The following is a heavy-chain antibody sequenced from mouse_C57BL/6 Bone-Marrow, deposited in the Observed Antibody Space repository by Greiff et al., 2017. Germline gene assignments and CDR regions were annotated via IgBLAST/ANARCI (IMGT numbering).Heavy chain of an antibody. CDR3: VSVGYDGRNYAMDY. V-gene: IGHV10-1*01. CDR1: GFSFNTYA. CDR2: IRSKSNNYAT. J-gene: IGHJ4*01. D-gene: IGHD2-2*01. Sequence: EVHLVESGGGLVQPKGSLKLSCAASGFSFNTYAMNWVRQAPGKGLEWVARIRSKSNNYATYYADSVKDRFTISRDDSESMLYLQMNNLKTEDKAMYYCVSVGYDGRNYAMDYWGQGTSVTVSS.